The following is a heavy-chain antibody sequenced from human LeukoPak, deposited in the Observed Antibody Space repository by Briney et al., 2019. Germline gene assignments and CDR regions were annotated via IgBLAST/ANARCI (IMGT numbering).Heavy chain of an antibody. Sequence: GGSLILSCSASGFTFSNSAIAWGRQAPGKGLGWVSTLSGSGITTYYADSVKGRFTISRDNSKNGLYLQMNSLRAEDTAVYYCEKGIYSSRWSYFDYWGHGTMVTVSS. CDR1: GFTFSNSA. CDR2: LSGSGITT. D-gene: IGHD6-19*01. J-gene: IGHJ4*01. CDR3: EKGIYSSRWSYFDY. V-gene: IGHV3-23*01.